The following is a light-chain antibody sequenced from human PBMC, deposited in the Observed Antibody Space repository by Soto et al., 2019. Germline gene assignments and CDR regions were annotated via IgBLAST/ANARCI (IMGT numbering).Light chain of an antibody. CDR1: QNIADY. V-gene: IGKV1-39*01. CDR2: AAS. CDR3: QQSYTSSWT. J-gene: IGKJ1*01. Sequence: DIQMTQSPSSLSASVGDRVTITCRASQNIADYLNWYQHKPGEAPDLLIFAASSLQDGVPSGFSGSGSGTHFTLTISSLQPEDFVTYYCQQSYTSSWTFGQGTKVDIK.